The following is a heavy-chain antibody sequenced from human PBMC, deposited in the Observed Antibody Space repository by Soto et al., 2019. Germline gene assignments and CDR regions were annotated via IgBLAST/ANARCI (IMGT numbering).Heavy chain of an antibody. CDR1: GFTFSSYA. V-gene: IGHV3-30-3*01. J-gene: IGHJ4*02. Sequence: GGSLRLSCAASGFTFSSYAMHWVRQAPGKGLEWVAVISYDGSNKYYADSVKGRFTISRDNSKNTLYLQMNSLRAEDTAVYYCARKTYYYDSSGYHGGVSYFDYWGQGTLVTVSS. CDR3: ARKTYYYDSSGYHGGVSYFDY. D-gene: IGHD3-22*01. CDR2: ISYDGSNK.